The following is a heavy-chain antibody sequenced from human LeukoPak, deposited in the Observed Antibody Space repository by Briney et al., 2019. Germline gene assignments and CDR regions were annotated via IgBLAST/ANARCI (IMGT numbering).Heavy chain of an antibody. CDR1: GGSISSGAYY. CDR3: ARGTGMGYYDSSGYYSDAFDI. J-gene: IGHJ3*02. CDR2: IYYIGTT. V-gene: IGHV4-31*03. Sequence: SETLSLTCTVSGGSISSGAYYWSWIRQHPGKGLEWIGYIYYIGTTYYNPSLKSRVSISEDTSKNQFSLKLSSVTAADTAVYYCARGTGMGYYDSSGYYSDAFDIWGQGTVVTVSS. D-gene: IGHD3-22*01.